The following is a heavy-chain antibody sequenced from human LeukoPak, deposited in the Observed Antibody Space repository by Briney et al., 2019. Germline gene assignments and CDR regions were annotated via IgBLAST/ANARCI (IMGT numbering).Heavy chain of an antibody. V-gene: IGHV3-21*01. J-gene: IGHJ6*03. CDR2: ISSSGTFI. CDR3: ARVPWSDDGYCSSANCFWHYYYMDV. Sequence: GGSLRLSCSASGFIFSAYSINWVRQAPGKGLEWVSSISSSGTFIYYADSLKGRFTISRDNANNSLYLQMISLRVEDTAVYYCARVPWSDDGYCSSANCFWHYYYMDVWGKGTTVTV. D-gene: IGHD2-2*03. CDR1: GFIFSAYS.